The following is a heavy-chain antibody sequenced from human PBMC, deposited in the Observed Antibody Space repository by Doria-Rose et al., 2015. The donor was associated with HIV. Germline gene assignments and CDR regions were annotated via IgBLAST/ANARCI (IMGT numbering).Heavy chain of an antibody. CDR3: ARIKSSRWYHKYYFDF. CDR2: IFSDDER. D-gene: IGHD6-13*01. V-gene: IGHV2-26*01. Sequence: QITLKESGPVLVKPTETLTLTCTVSGVSLSSPGMGVSWIRQPPGKAPEWLANIFSDDERSYQTSLESRLTISRRTSKCQVVLTMTDMDPVDTATYYCARIKSSRWYHKYYFDFWGQGTLVIVSA. CDR1: GVSLSSPGMG. J-gene: IGHJ4*02.